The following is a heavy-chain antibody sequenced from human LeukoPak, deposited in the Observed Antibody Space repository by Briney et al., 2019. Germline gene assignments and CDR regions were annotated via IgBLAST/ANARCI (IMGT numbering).Heavy chain of an antibody. Sequence: GESLKISCKGSGYSFTSYWISWVRQMPGKGLEWMGRIDPSDSYINYSPSFQGHVAISADKSITTAYLQRSSLKASDTAMYYCARHSLGYYDTSGYYFDYWGQGTLVTVSS. CDR2: IDPSDSYI. J-gene: IGHJ4*02. D-gene: IGHD3-22*01. CDR3: ARHSLGYYDTSGYYFDY. CDR1: GYSFTSYW. V-gene: IGHV5-10-1*01.